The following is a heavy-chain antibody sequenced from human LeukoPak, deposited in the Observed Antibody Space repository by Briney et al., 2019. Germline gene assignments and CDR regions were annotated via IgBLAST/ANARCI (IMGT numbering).Heavy chain of an antibody. V-gene: IGHV3-23*01. CDR1: EFSFSAYS. D-gene: IGHD3-22*01. CDR3: YYYDSSGYYPQTKIDY. J-gene: IGHJ4*02. Sequence: GGSLRLSCAASEFSFSAYSMNWVRQAPGKGLKWVSGISGSGGSTYYADSVKGRFTISRDDSKNTVYLQMNSLRAEDTAVYYCYYYDSSGYYPQTKIDYWGQGTLVTVSS. CDR2: ISGSGGST.